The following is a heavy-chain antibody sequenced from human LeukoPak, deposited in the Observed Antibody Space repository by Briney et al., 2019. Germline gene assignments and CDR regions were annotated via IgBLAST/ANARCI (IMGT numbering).Heavy chain of an antibody. Sequence: SETLSLTCTVSGGSISSYYWSWIRQPPGKGLEWIGYIYYSGSTNYNPSLKSRVTISVDTSKNQFSLKLSFVTAADTAVYYCARSVEGYCRGGSCYSYSYYMDVWGKGTTVTVSS. D-gene: IGHD2-15*01. CDR3: ARSVEGYCRGGSCYSYSYYMDV. CDR1: GGSISSYY. V-gene: IGHV4-59*01. J-gene: IGHJ6*03. CDR2: IYYSGST.